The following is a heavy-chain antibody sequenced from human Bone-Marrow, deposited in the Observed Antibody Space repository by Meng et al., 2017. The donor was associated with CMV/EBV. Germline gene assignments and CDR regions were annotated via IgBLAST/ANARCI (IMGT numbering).Heavy chain of an antibody. Sequence: GESLKISCAASGFTFSNYWMTWVRQGPGKGLEWVANIKEDGSGKNYVDSVKGRFTITRDNARGSLYLQMNSLRAEDTAVYYCASNSGRLSRFDPWGQGTLVTVSS. J-gene: IGHJ5*02. CDR3: ASNSGRLSRFDP. CDR2: IKEDGSGK. CDR1: GFTFSNYW. V-gene: IGHV3-7*01. D-gene: IGHD6-19*01.